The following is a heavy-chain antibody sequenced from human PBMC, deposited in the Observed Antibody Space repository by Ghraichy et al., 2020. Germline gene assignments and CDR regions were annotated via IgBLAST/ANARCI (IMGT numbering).Heavy chain of an antibody. D-gene: IGHD4-11*01. CDR2: IHYSGNT. J-gene: IGHJ6*03. Sequence: SETLSLTCSVSGVSISSGGYSWSWIRQHPGKGLEWIGCIHYSGNTDYNPSLKSRVTISIHTSKNQLSLRLSSVTAADTAVYYCARLKLQQSYIDVWGKGTTVTVSS. V-gene: IGHV4-31*03. CDR3: ARLKLQQSYIDV. CDR1: GVSISSGGYS.